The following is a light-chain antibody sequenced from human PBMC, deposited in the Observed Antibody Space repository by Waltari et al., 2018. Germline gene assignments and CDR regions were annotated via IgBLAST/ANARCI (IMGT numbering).Light chain of an antibody. CDR1: QSVSSN. Sequence: EIVMAQSPPTLSVSPGERATLSCRASQSVSSNLAWYQQKRGQAPRLLIYGASTRATGIPARFSGSGSGTEFTLTISSLQSEDFAVYYCQQYNTWPRTFGQGIKLEIK. V-gene: IGKV3-15*01. J-gene: IGKJ2*01. CDR3: QQYNTWPRT. CDR2: GAS.